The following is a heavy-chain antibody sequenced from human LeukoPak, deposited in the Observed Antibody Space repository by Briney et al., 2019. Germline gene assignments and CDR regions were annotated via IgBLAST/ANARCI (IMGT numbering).Heavy chain of an antibody. CDR2: IWYDGSNE. D-gene: IGHD4-17*01. J-gene: IGHJ6*02. V-gene: IGHV3-33*01. CDR3: AGDYGEYYYGMDV. Sequence: GRSLRLSCAASGFTFNSYGRHWVRQAPGKGLEWVAVIWYDGSNEYYADPVKGRFTISRDNSKNTLYLQMNSLRAEDTAVYYCAGDYGEYYYGMDVWGQGTTVTVSS. CDR1: GFTFNSYG.